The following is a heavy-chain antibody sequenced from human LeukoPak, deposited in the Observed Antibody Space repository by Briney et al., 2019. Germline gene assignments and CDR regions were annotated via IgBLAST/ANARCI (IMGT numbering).Heavy chain of an antibody. J-gene: IGHJ6*02. CDR1: GCTFSSYA. D-gene: IGHD3-16*02. V-gene: IGHV3-23*01. Sequence: GGSLRLSCAASGCTFSSYARSWVRQAPGKGLEWVSGTNGNGASTYYADSVEGRFTISRDNSKNTLFLEMNSMRADDTAVYYCAKGTTVARYYAMDVWGQGTTVTVSS. CDR2: TNGNGAST. CDR3: AKGTTVARYYAMDV.